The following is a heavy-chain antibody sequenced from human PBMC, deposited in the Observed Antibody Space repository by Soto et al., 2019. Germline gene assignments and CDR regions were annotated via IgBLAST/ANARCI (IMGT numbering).Heavy chain of an antibody. J-gene: IGHJ6*02. CDR3: ASIGYYDFWSGSPVGYYYYGMDV. Sequence: SETLSLTCTVSGGSISSSSYYRGWIRQPPGKGLEWIGSIYYSGSTYYNPSLKSRVTISVDTSKNQFSLKLSSVTAADTAVYYCASIGYYDFWSGSPVGYYYYGMDVWGQGTTVTVSS. V-gene: IGHV4-39*01. CDR2: IYYSGST. D-gene: IGHD3-3*01. CDR1: GGSISSSSYY.